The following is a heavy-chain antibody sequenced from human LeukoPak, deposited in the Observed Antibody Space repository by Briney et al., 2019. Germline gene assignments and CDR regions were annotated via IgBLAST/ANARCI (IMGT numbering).Heavy chain of an antibody. CDR1: GYTFTGYY. Sequence: ASVKDSCKASGYTFTGYYMHWVRQAPGQGLEWMGWINPNSGGTNYAQKFQGRVTMTRDTSISTAYMELSRLRSDDTAVYYCAREGGGGGSGSYVHWSQGTMVSVSS. V-gene: IGHV1-2*02. D-gene: IGHD3-10*01. J-gene: IGHJ3*01. CDR2: INPNSGGT. CDR3: AREGGGGGSGSYVH.